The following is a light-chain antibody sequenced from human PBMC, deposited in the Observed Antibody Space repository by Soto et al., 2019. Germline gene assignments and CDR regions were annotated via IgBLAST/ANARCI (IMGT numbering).Light chain of an antibody. CDR2: RVS. V-gene: IGKV2-24*01. CDR3: IQATHYRPYT. J-gene: IGKJ2*01. CDR1: QSLLHADGQTS. Sequence: DVVLTQIPLSSLVTVGQSASISCRSSQSLLHADGQTSLSWFHQRPGQPPRLLIHRVSNRFSGVPDRISGSGAGTDFTLTISRVEAEDVGIYYCIQATHYRPYTFGQGTKLEI.